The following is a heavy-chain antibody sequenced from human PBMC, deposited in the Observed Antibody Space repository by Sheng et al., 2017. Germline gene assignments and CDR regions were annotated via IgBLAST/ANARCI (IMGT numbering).Heavy chain of an antibody. CDR1: GGTLNNYA. D-gene: IGHD2-21*02. V-gene: IGHV1-69*18. CDR3: ARFRGKCCGDCYPTDV. Sequence: QVQLVQSGAEVKKPGSSVKVSCKASGGTLNNYAISWVRQAPGQGLEWMGRVIPVFRTPNYAQKFQGRVTITADVSTSTVYMELTSLTSEDTAIYYCARFRGKCCGDCYPTDVWGQGTTVTVSS. CDR2: VIPVFRTP. J-gene: IGHJ6*02.